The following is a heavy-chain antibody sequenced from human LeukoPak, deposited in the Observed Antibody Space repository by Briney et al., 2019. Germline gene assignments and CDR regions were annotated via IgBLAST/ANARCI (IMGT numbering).Heavy chain of an antibody. J-gene: IGHJ4*02. V-gene: IGHV3-21*01. CDR2: ISSSSSYI. Sequence: GGSLRLSCAASGVTLSSYAMSWARQAPGKGLEWVSSISSSSSYIYYADSVKGRFTISRDNAKNSLYLQMNSLRAEDTAVYYCARAPRYYFDYWGQGTLVTVSS. CDR1: GVTLSSYA. CDR3: ARAPRYYFDY.